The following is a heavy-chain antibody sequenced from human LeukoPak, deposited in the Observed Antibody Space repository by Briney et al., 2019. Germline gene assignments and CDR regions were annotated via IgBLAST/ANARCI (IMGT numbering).Heavy chain of an antibody. J-gene: IGHJ5*02. CDR3: AGEFDP. CDR1: GFTFSSYG. Sequence: GGSLRLSCAASGFTFSSYGMHWVRQAPGKGLEWVAFIRYDGNDKYYADSVKGRFTISRDNAKNSLYLQMNSLRAEDTAVYYCAGEFDPWGQGTLVTVSP. V-gene: IGHV3-30*02. CDR2: IRYDGNDK.